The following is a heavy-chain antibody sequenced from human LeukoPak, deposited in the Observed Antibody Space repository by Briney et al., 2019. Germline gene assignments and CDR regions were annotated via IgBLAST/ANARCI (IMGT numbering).Heavy chain of an antibody. D-gene: IGHD5-18*01. J-gene: IGHJ4*02. CDR1: GFTFSSYS. CDR2: ISSSSSTI. CDR3: AKDTSGYSYGHFDY. V-gene: IGHV3-48*01. Sequence: GGSLRLSCAASGFTFSSYSMNWVRQAPGKGLEWVSYISSSSSTIYYADSVKGRFTISRDNSKNTLYLQMNSLRAEDTAVYYCAKDTSGYSYGHFDYWGQGTLVTVSS.